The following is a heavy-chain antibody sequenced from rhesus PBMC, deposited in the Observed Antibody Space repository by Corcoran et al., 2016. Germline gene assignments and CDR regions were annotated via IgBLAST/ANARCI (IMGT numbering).Heavy chain of an antibody. D-gene: IGHD1-44*02. V-gene: IGHV4-173*01. CDR1: GGSISSNY. J-gene: IGHJ3*01. Sequence: QLQLQESGPGLVKPSETLSLTCAVSGGSISSNYWSWIRQPPGKGLEWIGRISGSGGSTDSNPPPKRRVTISTDASKNQFSLKLSAVTAADTAVYYCARDETVAAYSGSYFDAFDFWGQGLRVTVSS. CDR2: ISGSGGST. CDR3: ARDETVAAYSGSYFDAFDF.